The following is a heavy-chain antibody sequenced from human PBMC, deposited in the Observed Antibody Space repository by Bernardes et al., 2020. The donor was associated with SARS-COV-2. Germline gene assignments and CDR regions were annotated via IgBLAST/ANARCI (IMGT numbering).Heavy chain of an antibody. Sequence: LSLTCTVSGGSIGTYYWSWIRQPPGKGLEWIGFIHYSGTTNYSPSLKSRVTISVDTSKNQLSLRLTSVTAADTAVYYCVREWSAFDIWGQGTMVTVSS. CDR3: VREWSAFDI. D-gene: IGHD2-8*01. CDR2: IHYSGTT. CDR1: GGSIGTYY. J-gene: IGHJ3*02. V-gene: IGHV4-59*01.